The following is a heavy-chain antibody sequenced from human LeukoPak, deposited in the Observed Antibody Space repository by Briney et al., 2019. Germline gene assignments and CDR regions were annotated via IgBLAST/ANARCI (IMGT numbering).Heavy chain of an antibody. D-gene: IGHD3-16*01. J-gene: IGHJ6*03. CDR1: GGSITSSSYY. V-gene: IGHV4-61*02. CDR2: IYTSGIT. CDR3: ARETSQKGAHYMDV. Sequence: KPSQTLSLTCTVSGGSITSSSYYWSWIRQPAGKGLEWIGRIYTSGITSYNPSLKSRVTISVDTSKNQFSLRLSSVTAADTAVYYCARETSQKGAHYMDVWGKGTTVTISS.